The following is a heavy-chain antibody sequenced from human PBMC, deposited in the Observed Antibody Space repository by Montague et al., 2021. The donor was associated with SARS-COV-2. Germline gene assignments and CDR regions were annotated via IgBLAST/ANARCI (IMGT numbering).Heavy chain of an antibody. CDR2: VRSNANSAKT. CDR1: GFPFSDYS. Sequence: SLRLSCATSGFPFSDYSVSWFRQAPGEGLEWVGFVRSNANSAKTEYAASVKGRAFISRDDSKRIAYLQMNSLTPEDTAVYYCARDRGLVWFGEVLDYWGLGTLVTVSS. CDR3: ARDRGLVWFGEVLDY. V-gene: IGHV3-49*03. J-gene: IGHJ4*02. D-gene: IGHD3-10*01.